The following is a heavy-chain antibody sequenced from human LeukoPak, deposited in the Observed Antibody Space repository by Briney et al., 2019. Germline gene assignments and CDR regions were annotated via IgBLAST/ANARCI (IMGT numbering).Heavy chain of an antibody. CDR2: ISDSGNT. CDR1: GFTLSSYA. D-gene: IGHD7-27*01. Sequence: TGGSLRLSCAASGFTLSSYAMSWVRQAPGKGLEWVSAISDSGNTYHADSVKGRFTISRDNAKNSLYLQMNSLRAEDTAVYYCASTGDLDYFDYWGQGTLVTVSS. V-gene: IGHV3-23*01. J-gene: IGHJ4*02. CDR3: ASTGDLDYFDY.